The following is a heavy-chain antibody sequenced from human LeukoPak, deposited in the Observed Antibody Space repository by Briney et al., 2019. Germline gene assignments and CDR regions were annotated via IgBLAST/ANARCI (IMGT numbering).Heavy chain of an antibody. CDR1: GFTFSDYY. Sequence: PGGSLRLSCAASGFTFSDYYMSWIRQAPGKGLEWVSYISSSGSTIYYADSVKGRFTISRDNAKNSLYLQMNSLRAEDTAVYYCATLQSIAARPGYFDYWGQGTLVTVSS. V-gene: IGHV3-11*01. D-gene: IGHD6-6*01. CDR3: ATLQSIAARPGYFDY. CDR2: ISSSGSTI. J-gene: IGHJ4*02.